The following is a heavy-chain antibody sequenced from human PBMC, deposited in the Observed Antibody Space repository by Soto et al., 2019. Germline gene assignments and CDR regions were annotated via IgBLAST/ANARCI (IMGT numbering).Heavy chain of an antibody. CDR3: ARGGTRAYFHH. CDR2: IYDSGST. J-gene: IGHJ1*01. Sequence: SETLSLTCTVSGGSISSGGYYWSWIRQHPGKGLEWIGSIYDSGSTYYNPSLKSRVTISVDASKNQLSLKLASVTAADTAMYYCARGGTRAYFHHWGQGTLVTVSS. D-gene: IGHD1-1*01. V-gene: IGHV4-31*03. CDR1: GGSISSGGYY.